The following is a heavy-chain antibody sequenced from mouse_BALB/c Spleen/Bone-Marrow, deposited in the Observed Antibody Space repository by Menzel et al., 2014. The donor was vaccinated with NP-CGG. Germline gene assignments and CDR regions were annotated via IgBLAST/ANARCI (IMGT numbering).Heavy chain of an antibody. CDR2: IYPSDSYT. CDR3: TRRDYAMDY. J-gene: IGHJ4*01. CDR1: GYTFTSYW. V-gene: IGHV1-69*02. Sequence: QVQLQQPGAELVRPGASVKLSCKASGYTFTSYWINWVKQGPGQGLEWIGNIYPSDSYTNYNQKFKDKATLTVDKSSSTAYMQLSSPTSEDSAVYYCTRRDYAMDYWGQGTSVTVSS.